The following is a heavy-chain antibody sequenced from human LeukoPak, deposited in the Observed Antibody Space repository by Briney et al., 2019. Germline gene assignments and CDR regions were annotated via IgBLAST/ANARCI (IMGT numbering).Heavy chain of an antibody. CDR2: IHYIGST. D-gene: IGHD3-10*01. V-gene: IGHV4-39*01. CDR3: ARLFGSMVRGFDY. J-gene: IGHJ4*02. Sequence: SETLSLTCTVSGDSISSSSYYCGWIRQPPGKGLEWMGSIHYIGSTYYNPSLKSRVTISVDTSKNQFSLKMTSVTAADTAVYYCARLFGSMVRGFDYWGQGVLVTVSS. CDR1: GDSISSSSYY.